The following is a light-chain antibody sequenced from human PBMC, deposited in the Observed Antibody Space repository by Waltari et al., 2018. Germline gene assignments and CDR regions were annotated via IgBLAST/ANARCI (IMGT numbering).Light chain of an antibody. J-gene: IGKJ1*01. CDR2: GAS. CDR1: QSVSSNY. CDR3: QQYSSSPRT. Sequence: GATLSCRASQSVSSNYLAWYQQKPGQAPRLLIYGASFRATGIPDRFSGSGSGTDFSLIISRLEPEDFVVYYCQQYSSSPRTFGQGTKVEIK. V-gene: IGKV3-20*01.